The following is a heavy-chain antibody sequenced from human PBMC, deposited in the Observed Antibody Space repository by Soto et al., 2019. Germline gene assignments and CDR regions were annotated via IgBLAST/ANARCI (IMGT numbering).Heavy chain of an antibody. Sequence: SETLSLTCTVSGGSISSGDYYWSWIRQPPGKGLEWIGYIYYSGSTYYNPSLKSRVTISVDTSKNQFSLKLSSVTAADTAVYYCARVIVVITKPEYYFDYWGQGALVTVSS. V-gene: IGHV4-30-4*01. J-gene: IGHJ4*02. CDR2: IYYSGST. CDR1: GGSISSGDYY. CDR3: ARVIVVITKPEYYFDY. D-gene: IGHD3-22*01.